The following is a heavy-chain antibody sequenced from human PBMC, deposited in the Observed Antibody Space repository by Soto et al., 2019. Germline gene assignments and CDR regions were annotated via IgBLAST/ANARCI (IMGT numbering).Heavy chain of an antibody. D-gene: IGHD3-22*01. CDR1: GGSISSGGYY. J-gene: IGHJ5*02. CDR3: ASVYSSGYYHWFDP. CDR2: IYYSGST. V-gene: IGHV4-31*03. Sequence: QVQLQESGPGLVKPSQTLSLTCTVSGGSISSGGYYWSWIRQHPGKGLEWIGYIYYSGSTYSNPSLKSRVTISVDTSKNQFSLKLSSVTAADTAVYYCASVYSSGYYHWFDPWGQGTLVTVSS.